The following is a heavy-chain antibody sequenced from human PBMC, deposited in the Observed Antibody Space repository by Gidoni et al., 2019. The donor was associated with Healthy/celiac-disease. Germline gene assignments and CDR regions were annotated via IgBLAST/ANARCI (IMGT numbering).Heavy chain of an antibody. V-gene: IGHV1-69*01. Sequence: SSYALSWVRQAPGQGLEWMGGIIPIFGTANYAQKFQGRVTITADESTSTAYMELSSLRSEDSAVYYCARDRDRAKSDFWSGYYVDLFGWFDPWGQGTLVTVSS. CDR2: IIPIFGTA. J-gene: IGHJ5*02. D-gene: IGHD3-3*01. CDR1: SSYA. CDR3: ARDRDRAKSDFWSGYYVDLFGWFDP.